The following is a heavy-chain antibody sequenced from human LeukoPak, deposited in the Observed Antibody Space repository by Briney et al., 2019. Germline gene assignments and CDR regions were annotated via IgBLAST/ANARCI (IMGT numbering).Heavy chain of an antibody. CDR1: GYTFTGYY. V-gene: IGHV1-2*06. D-gene: IGHD5-24*01. J-gene: IGHJ4*02. CDR2: INPNSGGT. Sequence: ASVKVSCKASGYTFTGYYMHWVRQAPGQGLEWMGRINPNSGGTNYAQKFQGRVTITADKSTSTAYMELSSLRSEDTAVYYCARERDGYNYDWGQGTLVTVSS. CDR3: ARERDGYNYD.